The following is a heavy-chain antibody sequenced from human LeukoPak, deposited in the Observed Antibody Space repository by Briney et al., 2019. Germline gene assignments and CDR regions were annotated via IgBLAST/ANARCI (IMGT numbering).Heavy chain of an antibody. V-gene: IGHV3-23*01. CDR1: GCTFSSSA. Sequence: GGSLRLSCAASGCTFSSSAMSWVRQAPGKGLEWVSGISDSGVDTYYADSVKGRFTISRDNAKSTLYLQMNSLRAEDTAKYYCAGDYWGQGTLVTVSS. CDR2: ISDSGVDT. J-gene: IGHJ4*02. CDR3: AGDY.